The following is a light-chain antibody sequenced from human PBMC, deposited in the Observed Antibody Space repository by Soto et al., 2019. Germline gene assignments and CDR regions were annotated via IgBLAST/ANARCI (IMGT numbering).Light chain of an antibody. J-gene: IGKJ5*01. Sequence: DIQMTQSPSSLSASVGDRVTITCQASQDITSYLNWYQQKPGKAPKLLIYDASNLERGVPSRFSGSGSGTEFTFTISSLQPEDIATYYCQQYDNPSITFGQGTRLEIK. CDR2: DAS. CDR1: QDITSY. V-gene: IGKV1-33*01. CDR3: QQYDNPSIT.